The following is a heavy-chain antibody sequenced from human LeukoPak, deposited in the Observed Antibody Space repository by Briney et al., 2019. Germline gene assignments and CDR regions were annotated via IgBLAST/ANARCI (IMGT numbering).Heavy chain of an antibody. J-gene: IGHJ5*02. D-gene: IGHD6-13*01. CDR2: IYYGGSS. CDR3: ASCDSSSWYGDWFDP. V-gene: IGHV4-31*03. CDR1: GGSINNGGYY. Sequence: SETLALTCTVSGGSINNGGYYWSWIRQHPGKGLEWIGYIYYGGSSYYNPSLRSRVTISVDTSKNHFSLKLSSVTAADTAVYYCASCDSSSWYGDWFDPWGQGTLVTVSS.